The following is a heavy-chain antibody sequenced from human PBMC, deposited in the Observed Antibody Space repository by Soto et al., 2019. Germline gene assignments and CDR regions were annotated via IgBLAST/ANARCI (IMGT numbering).Heavy chain of an antibody. CDR3: ARQGVGFDLRPLAY. J-gene: IGHJ4*02. D-gene: IGHD5-12*01. CDR1: WGSIVNFG. CDR2: TYYSGNT. V-gene: IGHV4-59*08. Sequence: SETMCLRWTVAWGSIVNFGGRLISQPPGKGLEWIGYTYYSGNTKYNPSVKSRVTITVDTSKNQFSLKLSSVTAADTALYYWARQGVGFDLRPLAYWGQGTLVTVSS.